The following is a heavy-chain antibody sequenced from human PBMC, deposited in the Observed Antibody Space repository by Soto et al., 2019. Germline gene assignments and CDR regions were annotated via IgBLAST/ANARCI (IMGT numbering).Heavy chain of an antibody. J-gene: IGHJ6*02. CDR2: ISYDGSNK. CDR1: GFTFSSYG. D-gene: IGHD3-3*01. V-gene: IGHV3-30*03. CDR3: SRDFWRRHYYYGMDV. Sequence: ESGGGVVQPGRSLRLSCAASGFTFSSYGMHWVRQAPGKGLEWVAVISYDGSNKYYADSVKGRFTISRDNSKNTLYLQMNSLRAEDTAVYYCSRDFWRRHYYYGMDVWGQGTTVTVSS.